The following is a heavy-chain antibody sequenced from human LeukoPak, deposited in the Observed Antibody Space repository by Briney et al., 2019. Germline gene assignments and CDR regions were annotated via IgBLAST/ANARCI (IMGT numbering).Heavy chain of an antibody. J-gene: IGHJ4*02. V-gene: IGHV3-53*04. CDR1: GFTVSSNY. D-gene: IGHD6-19*01. CDR2: IYSGGST. Sequence: GGSLRLSCAVSGFTVSSNYMSWVRQPPGKGPEWVSVIYSGGSTYYADSVKGRFTISRHDSRDTLYLQMNSLRVEDTAVYYCARDCDSSGWYEGFDYWGQGTLVTVSS. CDR3: ARDCDSSGWYEGFDY.